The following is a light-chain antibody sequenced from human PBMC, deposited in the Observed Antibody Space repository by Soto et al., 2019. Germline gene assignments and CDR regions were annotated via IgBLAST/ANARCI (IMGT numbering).Light chain of an antibody. CDR2: DVS. Sequence: QSALTQPASVSGSPGQSITISCTGTSSDVGGYNYVSWYQQHPGKAPKLMIYDVSNRPSRVSNRFSGSQSGNTDSLTISRLQDEDVADYYCSSYASSSTLVFGGGTNLTVL. V-gene: IGLV2-14*01. CDR1: SSDVGGYNY. CDR3: SSYASSSTLV. J-gene: IGLJ2*01.